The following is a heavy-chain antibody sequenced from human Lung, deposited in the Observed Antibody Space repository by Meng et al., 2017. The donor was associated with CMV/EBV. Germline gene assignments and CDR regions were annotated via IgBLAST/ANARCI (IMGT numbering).Heavy chain of an antibody. J-gene: IGHJ4*02. V-gene: IGHV1-18*01. CDR3: ASGTPGRSYCDY. Sequence: QVPLLQSGPEVKKPWASWRVSCKASGYTFGSYGICWVRQAPGQGLEWMGWFVNYVDTYPAPKFQGRVTMTTDTHTNTAFMELRSLTSDDTAVYYCASGTPGRSYCDYWGQGTLVTVSS. CDR2: FVNYVDT. D-gene: IGHD2-15*01. CDR1: GYTFGSYG.